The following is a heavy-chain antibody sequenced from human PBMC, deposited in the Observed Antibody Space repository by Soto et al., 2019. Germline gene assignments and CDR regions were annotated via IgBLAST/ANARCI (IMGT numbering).Heavy chain of an antibody. CDR2: IYYSGST. Sequence: QVQLQESGPGLVKPSQTLSLTCTVSGGSISSGGYYWSWIRQHPGKGLEWIGYIYYSGSTYYNPSLKRRVTISVDTSKNQFSLKLSSVTAVDTAVYYCARASNGQYYYDSSGYHDYWGQGTLVTVSS. D-gene: IGHD3-22*01. CDR3: ARASNGQYYYDSSGYHDY. V-gene: IGHV4-31*03. J-gene: IGHJ4*02. CDR1: GGSISSGGYY.